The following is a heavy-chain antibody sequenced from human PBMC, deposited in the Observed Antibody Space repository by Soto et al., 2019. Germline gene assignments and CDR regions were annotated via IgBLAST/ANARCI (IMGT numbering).Heavy chain of an antibody. CDR3: ATPIPLRGAMITNINFDF. V-gene: IGHV1-24*01. J-gene: IGHJ4*02. CDR2: FEHEGGEA. CDR1: GHTLIGLS. Sequence: GASVKVSCKISGHTLIGLSIHWVRQSPLKWREWMGGFEHEGGEAIYAQKWHGRVTVTEDTVTGTAYMELHGLKSDDTAVYYCATPIPLRGAMITNINFDFWGQGTPVTVSS. D-gene: IGHD3-10*01.